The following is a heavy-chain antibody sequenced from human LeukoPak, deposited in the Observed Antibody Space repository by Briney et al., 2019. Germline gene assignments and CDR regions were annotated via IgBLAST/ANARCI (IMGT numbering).Heavy chain of an antibody. V-gene: IGHV1-2*04. CDR1: GYTFTGYY. Sequence: ASVKVSCKASGYTFTGYYMHWVRQAPGQGLEWMGWINPNSGGTNYARKFQGWVTMTRDTSIRTAYMELSRLRSDDTAVYYCARGGIVVVPAAHNWFDPWGQGTLVTVSS. D-gene: IGHD2-2*01. CDR2: INPNSGGT. J-gene: IGHJ5*02. CDR3: ARGGIVVVPAAHNWFDP.